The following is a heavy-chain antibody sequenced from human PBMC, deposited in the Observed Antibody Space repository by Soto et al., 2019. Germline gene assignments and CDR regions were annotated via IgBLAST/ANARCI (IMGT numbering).Heavy chain of an antibody. D-gene: IGHD3-22*01. V-gene: IGHV4-38-2*01. CDR3: ARVSYFDSGGFFYYFDY. J-gene: IGHJ4*02. CDR2: MYHSGNT. CDR1: GYSISSGYY. Sequence: SETLSLTCAVSGYSISSGYYWGWIRQPPGKGLQWIGNMYHSGNTYYKPSLKSRVTISIDTSKNQFSLKVRSVAAADEAVYYCARVSYFDSGGFFYYFDYWGQGAQVTVSS.